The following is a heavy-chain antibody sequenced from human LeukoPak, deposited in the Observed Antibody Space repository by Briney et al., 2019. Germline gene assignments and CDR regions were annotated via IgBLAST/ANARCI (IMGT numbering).Heavy chain of an antibody. J-gene: IGHJ5*02. CDR3: AREGIVVAVAATHNWFDP. D-gene: IGHD2-15*01. CDR1: GGSFSGYY. CDR2: INHSGST. Sequence: SETLSLTCAVYGGSFSGYYWSWIRQPPGKGLEWIGEINHSGSTNYNPSLKSRVTISVDTSKNQFSLKLSSVTAADTAVYYCAREGIVVAVAATHNWFDPWGQGTLVTVSS. V-gene: IGHV4-34*01.